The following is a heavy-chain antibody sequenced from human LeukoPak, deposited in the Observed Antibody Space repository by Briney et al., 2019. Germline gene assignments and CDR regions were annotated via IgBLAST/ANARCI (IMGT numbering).Heavy chain of an antibody. D-gene: IGHD1-14*01. CDR2: IRSKANNYAT. CDR3: TTIDEVNRKLDY. Sequence: GGSLRLSCAASGFTFSGSAIHWVRQASGKGLEWVGRIRSKANNYATAYAESVRGRFTISRDDSKNTAYLQMNSLKAEDTAVYYCTTIDEVNRKLDYWGQGTLVTVSS. V-gene: IGHV3-73*01. CDR1: GFTFSGSA. J-gene: IGHJ4*02.